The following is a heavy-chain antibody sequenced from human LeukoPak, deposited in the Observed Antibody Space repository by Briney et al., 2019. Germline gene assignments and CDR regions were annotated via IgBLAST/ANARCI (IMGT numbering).Heavy chain of an antibody. CDR1: GGSISSSNW. V-gene: IGHV4-4*02. CDR2: IYHSGST. J-gene: IGHJ2*01. D-gene: IGHD6-19*01. CDR3: ARVAQKLERIAVAGTSEWRANWYFDL. Sequence: SGTLSLTCAVSGGSISSSNWWSWVRQPPGKGLEWIGEIYHSGSTNYNPSLKSRVTISVDTSKNHFSLKLSSVTAADTAVYYCARVAQKLERIAVAGTSEWRANWYFDLWGRGTLVTVSS.